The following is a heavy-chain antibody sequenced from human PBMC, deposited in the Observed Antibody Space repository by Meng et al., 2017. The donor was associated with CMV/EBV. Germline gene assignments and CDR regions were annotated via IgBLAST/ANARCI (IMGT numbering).Heavy chain of an antibody. D-gene: IGHD5-12*01. CDR3: AGGKVDIVN. CDR2: INHSGST. CDR1: GGSFSGYY. V-gene: IGHV4-34*01. Sequence: SETLSLTCAVYGGSFSGYYWSWIRQPPGKGLEWIGEINHSGSTNYNPSLKSRVTISVDTSKNQFSLKLSSVTAADTAVYYCAGGKVDIVNWGQGTLVTVSS. J-gene: IGHJ4*02.